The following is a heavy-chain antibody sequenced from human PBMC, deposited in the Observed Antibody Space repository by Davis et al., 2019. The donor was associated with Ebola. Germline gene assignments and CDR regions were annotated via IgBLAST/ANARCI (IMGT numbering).Heavy chain of an antibody. CDR3: ARGGIVVVPAAIIDYYYYYGMDV. V-gene: IGHV4-59*01. D-gene: IGHD2-2*01. Sequence: SETLSLTCTVSGGSISSYYWSWIRQPPGKGLEWIGYIYYSGSTNYKPSLKSRVTISVDTSKNQFSLKLSSVTAADTAVYYCARGGIVVVPAAIIDYYYYYGMDVWGQGTTVTVSS. CDR2: IYYSGST. CDR1: GGSISSYY. J-gene: IGHJ6*02.